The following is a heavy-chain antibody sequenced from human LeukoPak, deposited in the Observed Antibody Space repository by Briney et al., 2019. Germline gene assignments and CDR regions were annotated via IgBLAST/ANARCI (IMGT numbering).Heavy chain of an antibody. CDR2: IYTSGST. V-gene: IGHV4-61*02. D-gene: IGHD5-18*01. CDR1: GGSISSGSYY. J-gene: IGHJ3*02. CDR3: ARGPFGIQLWPNDAFDI. Sequence: PSETLSLTRTVSGGSISSGSYYWSWIRQPAGKGLEWIGRIYTSGSTNYNPSLKSRVTISVDTSKNQFSLKLSSVTAADTAVYYCARGPFGIQLWPNDAFDIWGQGTMVTVSS.